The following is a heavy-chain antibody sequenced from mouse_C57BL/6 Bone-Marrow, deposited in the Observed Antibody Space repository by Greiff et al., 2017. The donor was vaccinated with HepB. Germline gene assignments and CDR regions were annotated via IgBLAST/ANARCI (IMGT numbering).Heavy chain of an antibody. CDR3: ARDRGATTVGAY. D-gene: IGHD1-1*01. CDR1: GFTFSSYA. J-gene: IGHJ3*01. CDR2: ISDGGSYT. V-gene: IGHV5-4*01. Sequence: EVKLMESGGGLVKPGGSLKLSCAASGFTFSSYAMSWVRQTPEKRLEWVATISDGGSYTYYPDNVKGRFTISRDNAKNNLYLQMSHLKSEDTAMYYCARDRGATTVGAYWGQGTLVTVSA.